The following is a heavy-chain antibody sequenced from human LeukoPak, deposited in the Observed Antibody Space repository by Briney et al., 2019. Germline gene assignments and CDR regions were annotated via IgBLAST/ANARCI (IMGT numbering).Heavy chain of an antibody. V-gene: IGHV3-23*01. CDR2: ISGSGGST. J-gene: IGHJ5*02. CDR3: ARDIVLMVYDDGFDP. D-gene: IGHD2-8*01. CDR1: GSTFSSYA. Sequence: PGGSLRLSCAASGSTFSSYAMGWGRQAPGKGLGWVSAISGSGGSTYYADSVKGRFTISRDNSKNTLYLQMNSLRAEDTAVYYCARDIVLMVYDDGFDPWGQGTLVTVSS.